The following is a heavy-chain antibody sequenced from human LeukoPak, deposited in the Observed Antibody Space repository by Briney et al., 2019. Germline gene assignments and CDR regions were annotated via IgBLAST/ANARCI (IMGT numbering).Heavy chain of an antibody. CDR3: AKGRVVAGTKSLTYNWFDP. CDR2: INPNSGGT. D-gene: IGHD6-19*01. V-gene: IGHV1-2*02. CDR1: GYTFTGYY. J-gene: IGHJ5*02. Sequence: ASVKVSCKASGYTFTGYYIHWVRQAPGQGLEWMGWINPNSGGTKDAQKFQGRVTMTRDTSISTAYMGLSRLRSDDTAVYYCAKGRVVAGTKSLTYNWFDPWGQGTLVTVSS.